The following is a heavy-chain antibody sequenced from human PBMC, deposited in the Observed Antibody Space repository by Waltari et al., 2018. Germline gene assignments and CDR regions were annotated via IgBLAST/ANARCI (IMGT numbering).Heavy chain of an antibody. CDR1: GFTFSSYA. CDR3: ARVVAGYDY. Sequence: QVQLVESGGGVVQPGRSLRLSCAASGFTFSSYAMHWDRQAPGKGLEWVGVISKDGIKKKYEDSVKGRFTISRDNSKNTLYLQMNSLRAEDTAVYYCARVVAGYDYWGQGTLVTVSS. CDR2: ISKDGIKK. V-gene: IGHV3-30*04. J-gene: IGHJ4*02. D-gene: IGHD6-19*01.